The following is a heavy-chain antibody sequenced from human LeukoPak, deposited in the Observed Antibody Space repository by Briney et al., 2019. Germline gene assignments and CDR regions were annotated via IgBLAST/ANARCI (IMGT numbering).Heavy chain of an antibody. V-gene: IGHV1-2*02. D-gene: IGHD6-19*01. Sequence: GASVKVSCKASGYTFTGYCMHWVRQAPGQGLEWMGWINPNSGGTNYAQKFQGRVTMTRDTSISTAYMELSRLRSDDTAVYYCARELRAAVAGIDYWGQGTLVTVSS. CDR2: INPNSGGT. CDR1: GYTFTGYC. J-gene: IGHJ4*02. CDR3: ARELRAAVAGIDY.